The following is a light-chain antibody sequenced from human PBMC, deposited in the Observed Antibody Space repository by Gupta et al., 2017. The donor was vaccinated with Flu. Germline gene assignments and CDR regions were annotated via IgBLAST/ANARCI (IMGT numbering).Light chain of an antibody. CDR1: QSLLSSDGQIS. CDR3: VQSVAAPRT. CDR2: QAF. V-gene: IGKV2D-29*01. J-gene: IGKJ1*01. Sequence: EIVVPQTPLSLSITPGQPASISCKASQSLLSSDGQISLYWYLQRPGQPPHLLIYQAFNRVSGVPDKFSGRGSGTXCTLIIXRVEADDVGVYYCVQSVAAPRTFGXGTKVEIK.